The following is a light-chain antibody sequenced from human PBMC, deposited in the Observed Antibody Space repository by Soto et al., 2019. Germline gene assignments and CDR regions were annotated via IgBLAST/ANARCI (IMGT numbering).Light chain of an antibody. CDR2: EVS. V-gene: IGLV2-14*01. Sequence: QSALTQPASVSGSPGQSITISCTGTSSDVGAYNFVSWYQHPPDKAPKLMISEVSNRPSGVSDRFSGSKSGNTASLTISGLQAEDEADYYCASLTTTSFVFGTGTKVTV. J-gene: IGLJ1*01. CDR3: ASLTTTSFV. CDR1: SSDVGAYNF.